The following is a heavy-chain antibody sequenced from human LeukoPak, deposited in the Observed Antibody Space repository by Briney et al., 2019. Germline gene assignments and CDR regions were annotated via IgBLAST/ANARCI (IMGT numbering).Heavy chain of an antibody. CDR1: GFTFSSYA. Sequence: GGSLRLSCAASGFTFSSYAMHLVRQAPGKGLEWVAVISYDGSNKYYADSVKGRFTISRDNSKNTLYLQMNSLRAEDTAVYYCARETPGYYPDYWGQGTLVTVSS. D-gene: IGHD3-3*01. J-gene: IGHJ4*02. CDR3: ARETPGYYPDY. V-gene: IGHV3-30-3*01. CDR2: ISYDGSNK.